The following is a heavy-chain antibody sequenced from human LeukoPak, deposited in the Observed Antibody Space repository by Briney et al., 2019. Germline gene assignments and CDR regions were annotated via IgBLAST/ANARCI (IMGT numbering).Heavy chain of an antibody. D-gene: IGHD7-27*01. J-gene: IGHJ4*02. CDR3: VRDGSSWGNFDY. Sequence: GGSLRLSCAASGFPFDDYGMTWVRQAPGKGLEWVSGINWNGGSTGYADSVKGRFTISRDNAKNSLYLQMNSLRTEDTAVYYCVRDGSSWGNFDYWGQGTLVSVSS. CDR2: INWNGGST. CDR1: GFPFDDYG. V-gene: IGHV3-20*04.